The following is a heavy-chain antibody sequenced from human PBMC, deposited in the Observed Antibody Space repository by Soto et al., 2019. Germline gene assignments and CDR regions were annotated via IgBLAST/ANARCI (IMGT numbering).Heavy chain of an antibody. CDR3: GRVRVDKAEGWFDP. Sequence: PGGSLKISCKVSGYSFSSFWITGVRQMPGKGLEWMGRIDPSDSYANYSPSFQGHVTFSADKSINTAYLQWSSLKASDTAMYYCGRVRVDKAEGWFDPWGQGTLVTVSS. CDR2: IDPSDSYA. V-gene: IGHV5-10-1*01. J-gene: IGHJ5*02. CDR1: GYSFSSFW. D-gene: IGHD5-18*01.